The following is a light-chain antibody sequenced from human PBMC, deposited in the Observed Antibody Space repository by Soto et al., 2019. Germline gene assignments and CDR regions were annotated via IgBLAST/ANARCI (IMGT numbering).Light chain of an antibody. CDR1: QGISSW. V-gene: IGKV1-12*01. Sequence: DIQMTQSPSSLSASVGDRVTITCRASQGISSWLAWYQQKPGKAPKLLIYAASNLQSGVPARFSGSGSGTDFTLTISSLQPEDFATYYCLQKYFYPFTFGPGTKVDIK. J-gene: IGKJ3*01. CDR2: AAS. CDR3: LQKYFYPFT.